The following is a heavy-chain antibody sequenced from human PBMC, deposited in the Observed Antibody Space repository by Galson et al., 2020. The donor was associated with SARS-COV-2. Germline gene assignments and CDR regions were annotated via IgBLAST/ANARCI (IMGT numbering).Heavy chain of an antibody. CDR3: ARDEGGAGATANDY. CDR2: ISSSGITT. V-gene: IGHV3-48*03. CDR1: GFTFSSYE. Sequence: TGGSLRLSCAASGFTFSSYEMNWVRQAPGKGLEWVSYISSSGITTYYADSVKGRFAISRYNAKNSLYLQLNSLRAEDTAVYYCARDEGGAGATANDYWGQGTLVTVSS. J-gene: IGHJ4*02. D-gene: IGHD1-26*01.